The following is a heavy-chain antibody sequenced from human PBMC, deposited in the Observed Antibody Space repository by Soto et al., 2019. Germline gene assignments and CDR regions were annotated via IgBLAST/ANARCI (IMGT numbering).Heavy chain of an antibody. V-gene: IGHV4-30-4*01. J-gene: IGHJ5*02. D-gene: IGHD1-1*01. CDR2: IYYSGGT. CDR3: VRQLHNWFDP. CDR1: GGSISSGDYY. Sequence: SETLSLTCTVSGGSISSGDYYWSWIRQPPGKGLEWIGYIYYSGGTYYNPSLKSRVTISVDTSKNQFSLKLSSVTAADTAVYYCVRQLHNWFDPWGQGTLVTVSS.